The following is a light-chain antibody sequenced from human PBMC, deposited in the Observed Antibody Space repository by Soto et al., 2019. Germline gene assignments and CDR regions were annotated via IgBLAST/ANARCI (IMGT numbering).Light chain of an antibody. CDR1: QSLVYSDGNTY. CDR2: HIS. Sequence: DVVLTQTPLSSPVTLGQPASISCRSSQSLVYSDGNTYLSWLQQRPGQPPRLLIYHISNRFSGVPDRFSGSGSVTDFTLKISRVEAEDFAVYYCMQFSHFPRTFGQGTKLQI. J-gene: IGKJ1*01. V-gene: IGKV2-24*01. CDR3: MQFSHFPRT.